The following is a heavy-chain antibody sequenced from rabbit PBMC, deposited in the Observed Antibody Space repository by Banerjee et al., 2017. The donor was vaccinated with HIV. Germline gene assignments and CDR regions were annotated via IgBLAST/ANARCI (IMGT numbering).Heavy chain of an antibody. CDR1: GFTLSSYW. CDR2: IYAGSGNT. V-gene: IGHV1S45*01. Sequence: QEQLEESGGGLVKPEGSLTLTCTASGFTLSSYWICWVRQAPGKGLEWIACIYAGSGNTVYASWAKGRFTISKTSSTTVTLQMTSLTAADTATYFCARDLAGVIGWNFKLWGQGTLVTVS. J-gene: IGHJ4*01. CDR3: ARDLAGVIGWNFKL. D-gene: IGHD4-1*01.